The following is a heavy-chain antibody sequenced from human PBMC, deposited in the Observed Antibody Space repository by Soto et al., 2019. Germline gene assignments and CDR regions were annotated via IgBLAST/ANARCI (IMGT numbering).Heavy chain of an antibody. J-gene: IGHJ5*02. CDR2: IYTTGST. V-gene: IGHV4-61*02. CDR1: GGSVSSGSYY. Sequence: SETLSLTCTVSGGSVSSGSYYWSWIRQSAGKGLEWIGRIYTTGSTMYNPSLRSRVTMSIDTSKNQFSLRLTSVTAADTAVYYCAKDPLEGGWAARPGSWFDPWGQGFLVTVSS. D-gene: IGHD6-6*01. CDR3: AKDPLEGGWAARPGSWFDP.